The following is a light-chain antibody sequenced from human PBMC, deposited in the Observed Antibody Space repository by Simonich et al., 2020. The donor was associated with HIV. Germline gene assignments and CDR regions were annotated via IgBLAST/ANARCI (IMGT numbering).Light chain of an antibody. V-gene: IGKV4-1*01. CDR1: QSVLYSSNNKDY. J-gene: IGKJ4*01. CDR2: CAS. CDR3: QQYYSTPLT. Sequence: DIVMTQSPDSLAVSLGERDTINCKSSQSVLYSSNNKDYLAWYQQKPGQPPNLLIYCASSRESGVPDRFSGSGSETDFTLTISSLQAEDVAVYYCQQYYSTPLTFGGGTKVEIK.